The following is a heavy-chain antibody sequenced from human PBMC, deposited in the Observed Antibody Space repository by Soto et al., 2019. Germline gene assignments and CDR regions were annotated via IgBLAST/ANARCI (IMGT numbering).Heavy chain of an antibody. Sequence: GGSLRLSSAASGFTFSSYGMHWVRQAPGKGLEWVAVIWYDGSNKYYADSVKGRFTISRDNSKNTLYLQMNSLRAEDTAVYYCARGIAARPPDYWGQGTLVTVSS. CDR1: GFTFSSYG. CDR2: IWYDGSNK. D-gene: IGHD6-6*01. J-gene: IGHJ4*02. CDR3: ARGIAARPPDY. V-gene: IGHV3-33*01.